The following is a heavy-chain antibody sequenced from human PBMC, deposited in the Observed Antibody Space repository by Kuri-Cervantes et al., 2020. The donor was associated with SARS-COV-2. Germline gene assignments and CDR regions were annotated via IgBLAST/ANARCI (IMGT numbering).Heavy chain of an antibody. Sequence: GESLKISCAASGFTFSNSALNWVRQAPGKGLEWVSTISESGGVTYYADSVMGRFTILRDNSKNTLYLQMNSLRADDTAVYYCVKENSGRAPLMDVWGQGTTVTVSS. CDR1: GFTFSNSA. J-gene: IGHJ6*02. D-gene: IGHD1-26*01. CDR2: ISESGGVT. CDR3: VKENSGRAPLMDV. V-gene: IGHV3-23*01.